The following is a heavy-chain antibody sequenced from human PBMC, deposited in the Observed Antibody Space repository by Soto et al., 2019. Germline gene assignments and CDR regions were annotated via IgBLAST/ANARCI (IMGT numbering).Heavy chain of an antibody. CDR2: MSHSGGT. D-gene: IGHD1-1*01. J-gene: IGHJ3*02. Sequence: QVQLQQWGAGLLKPSETLSLTCAVYGGFVSSGSYYWSWIRQPPGKGLEWIGEMSHSGGTHFNPSLKSRVTISVDTSKNQFSLKMSSVTSEDTALYYCARVERGTATTVVDAFDILGPGTMVTVSS. CDR3: ARVERGTATTVVDAFDI. V-gene: IGHV4-34*01. CDR1: GGFVSSGSYY.